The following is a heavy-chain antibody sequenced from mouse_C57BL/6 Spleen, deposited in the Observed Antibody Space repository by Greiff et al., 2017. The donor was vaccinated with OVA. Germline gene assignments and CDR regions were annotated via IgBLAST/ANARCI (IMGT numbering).Heavy chain of an antibody. V-gene: IGHV1-26*01. CDR1: GYTFTDYY. Sequence: EVQLQQSGPELVKPGASVKISCKASGYTFTDYYMNWVKQSHGKSLEWIGDINPNNGGTSYNQKFKGKATLTVDKSSSTAYMELRSLTSEDSAVYYCARSYYYGSPADWGQGTTLTVSS. D-gene: IGHD1-1*01. CDR3: ARSYYYGSPAD. CDR2: INPNNGGT. J-gene: IGHJ2*01.